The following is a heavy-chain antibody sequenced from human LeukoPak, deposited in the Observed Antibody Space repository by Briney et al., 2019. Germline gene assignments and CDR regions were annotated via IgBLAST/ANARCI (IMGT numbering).Heavy chain of an antibody. V-gene: IGHV4-39*01. J-gene: IGHJ5*02. Sequence: SETLSLTCTVSGGSISSSSYYWGWIRRPPGKGLEWIGSIYYSGSTYYNPSLKSRVTISVDTSKNQFSLKLSSVTAADTAVYYCASLLPRLWFGDSNWFDPWGQGTLVTVSS. CDR3: ASLLPRLWFGDSNWFDP. CDR2: IYYSGST. D-gene: IGHD3-10*01. CDR1: GGSISSSSYY.